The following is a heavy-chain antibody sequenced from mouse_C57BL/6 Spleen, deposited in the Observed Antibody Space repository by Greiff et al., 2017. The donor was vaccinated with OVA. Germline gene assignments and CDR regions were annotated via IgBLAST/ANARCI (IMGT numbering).Heavy chain of an antibody. CDR2: IYPGSGST. CDR1: GYTFTSYW. CDR3: ARDDYGSSYPYAMDD. Sequence: VQLQQPGAELVKPGASVKMSCKASGYTFTSYWITWVKQRPGQGLEWIGDIYPGSGSTNYNEKFKSKATLTVDTSSSTAYMQLSSLTSEDSAVYYCARDDYGSSYPYAMDDWGQGTSVTVSS. J-gene: IGHJ4*01. V-gene: IGHV1-55*01. D-gene: IGHD1-1*01.